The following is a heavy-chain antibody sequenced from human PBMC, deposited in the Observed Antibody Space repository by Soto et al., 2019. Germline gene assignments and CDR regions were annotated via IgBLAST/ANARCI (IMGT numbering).Heavy chain of an antibody. D-gene: IGHD3-3*01. CDR1: GFIFSSYG. CDR3: AKLIGGVKAIGGTGNWLDP. CDR2: ISHDGSNK. V-gene: IGHV3-30*18. Sequence: QVQLVESGGGVVQPGGSLRLSCAASGFIFSSYGTYWIRQAPGKGLEWVAGISHDGSNKYYGDSVKGRCTISRDNSKNTLFLQIDSLRAEDTAVYYCAKLIGGVKAIGGTGNWLDPWGQGTLVTVSS. J-gene: IGHJ5*02.